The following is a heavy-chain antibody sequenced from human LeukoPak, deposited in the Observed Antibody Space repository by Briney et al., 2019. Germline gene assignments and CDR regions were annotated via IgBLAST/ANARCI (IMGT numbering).Heavy chain of an antibody. Sequence: ASVKVSCKAFLYSFRGSVICWVRQAPGQGLEWMGWIATYNSKTKYAEKVQGRVTMTTDTSTTTAYMELRTLRSDDTAVYYCARDMVGLAADGNWFDPWGQGTLVTVSS. J-gene: IGHJ5*02. CDR1: LYSFRGSV. CDR2: IATYNSKT. V-gene: IGHV1-18*01. CDR3: ARDMVGLAADGNWFDP. D-gene: IGHD6-13*01.